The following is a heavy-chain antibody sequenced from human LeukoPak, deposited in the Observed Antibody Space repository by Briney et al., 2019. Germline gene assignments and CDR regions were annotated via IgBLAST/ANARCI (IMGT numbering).Heavy chain of an antibody. CDR3: ARRQIDCSTTSCYVDY. CDR1: GYTFTDYY. J-gene: IGHJ4*02. CDR2: INPNRGGT. D-gene: IGHD2-2*01. V-gene: IGHV1-2*02. Sequence: GASVKVSCKASGYTFTDYYINWIRQAPGQGLEWMGWINPNRGGTSYAQNFQGRVTMTRDTPITTAYMELSRLRSDDTAVYYCARRQIDCSTTSCYVDYWGRGTLVTVSS.